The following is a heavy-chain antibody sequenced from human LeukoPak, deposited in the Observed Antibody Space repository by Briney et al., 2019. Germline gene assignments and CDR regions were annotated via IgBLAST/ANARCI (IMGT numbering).Heavy chain of an antibody. V-gene: IGHV1-46*01. J-gene: IGHJ4*02. Sequence: ASVKVSCKASGYTFTSYYMHWVRQAPGQGLEWMGIINPSGGSTSYAQKFQGRVTMTRDTSTNTVYMELSSLRSEDTAVYYCGREWGRSGGGGGLDYWGQGTLVTVSS. CDR3: GREWGRSGGGGGLDY. CDR1: GYTFTSYY. CDR2: INPSGGST. D-gene: IGHD3-16*01.